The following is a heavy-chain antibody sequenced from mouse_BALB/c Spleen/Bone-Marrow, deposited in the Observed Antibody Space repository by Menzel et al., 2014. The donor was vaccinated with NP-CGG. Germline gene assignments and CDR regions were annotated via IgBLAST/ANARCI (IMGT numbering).Heavy chain of an antibody. J-gene: IGHJ1*01. CDR3: ARGYGSSYGTGYFDV. CDR1: GFNIKDTY. Sequence: EVQLQQSGAELVKPGASVKLSCTASGFNIKDTYMHWVKQRPEQGLEWIGRIDPANGNTKYDPKFQGKATITADTSSNTAYLQLSSLTSEDTAVYYCARGYGSSYGTGYFDVWGAGITVTVSS. CDR2: IDPANGNT. V-gene: IGHV14-3*02. D-gene: IGHD1-1*01.